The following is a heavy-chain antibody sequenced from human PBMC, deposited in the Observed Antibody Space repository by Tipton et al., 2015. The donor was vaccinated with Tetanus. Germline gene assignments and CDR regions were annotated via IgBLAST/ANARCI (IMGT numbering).Heavy chain of an antibody. CDR2: IYYRGDT. CDR1: GDSISSSRFY. V-gene: IGHV4-39*01. D-gene: IGHD7-27*01. Sequence: TLSLTCTVTGDSISSSRFYWGWVRLAPGKGPEWIGSIYYRGDTYHSPSLKSRVTMSVDTSKNQFSVTLSSLTAADTAVYYCARQLWGYWFDPWGQGARVTVSS. J-gene: IGHJ5*02. CDR3: ARQLWGYWFDP.